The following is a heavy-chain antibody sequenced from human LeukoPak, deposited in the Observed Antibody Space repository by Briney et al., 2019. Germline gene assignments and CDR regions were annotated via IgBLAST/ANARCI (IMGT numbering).Heavy chain of an antibody. CDR3: AKGGPYSSSPVDY. Sequence: GGSLRLSCAASGFTFTNYAMSWVRQAPGKGLEWISAISGSGGSTYYSDSVKGRFTISRDNSKNTLHLQMNSLRAEDTAVYYCAKGGPYSSSPVDYWGQGTLVTVSS. D-gene: IGHD6-6*01. V-gene: IGHV3-23*01. J-gene: IGHJ4*02. CDR1: GFTFTNYA. CDR2: ISGSGGST.